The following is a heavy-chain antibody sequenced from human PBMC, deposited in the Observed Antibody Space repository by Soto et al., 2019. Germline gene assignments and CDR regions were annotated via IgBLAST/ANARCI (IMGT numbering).Heavy chain of an antibody. V-gene: IGHV3-21*01. Sequence: GGSLRLSCAASGFTFSSYSMNWVRQAPGKGLEWVSSISSSSSYIYYADSVKGRFTISRDNAKNSLYLQMNSLRAEDTAVYYCARDLGAYSGYRGDYYYYYGMDVWGQGTTVTVSS. D-gene: IGHD5-12*01. CDR1: GFTFSSYS. CDR2: ISSSSSYI. CDR3: ARDLGAYSGYRGDYYYYYGMDV. J-gene: IGHJ6*02.